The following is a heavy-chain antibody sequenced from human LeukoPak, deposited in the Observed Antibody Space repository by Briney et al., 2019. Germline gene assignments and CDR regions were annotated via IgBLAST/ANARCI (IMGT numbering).Heavy chain of an antibody. CDR3: AKEMVRGVIIIGRGMDV. D-gene: IGHD3-10*01. CDR1: GFTFDDFA. CDR2: ISGNSGTI. Sequence: GRSLRLSCAASGFTFDDFAMHWVRQAPGKGLEWVSGISGNSGTIGYADSVKGRFTIYRDNDKNSMYLQMSSLRAEDTALYYCAKEMVRGVIIIGRGMDVWGQGTTVTVSS. J-gene: IGHJ6*02. V-gene: IGHV3-9*01.